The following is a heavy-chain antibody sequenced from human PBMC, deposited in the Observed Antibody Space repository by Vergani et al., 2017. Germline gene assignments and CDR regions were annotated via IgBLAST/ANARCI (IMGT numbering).Heavy chain of an antibody. D-gene: IGHD3-10*01. CDR3: AREDGFGDPGHFDY. V-gene: IGHV1-69*04. J-gene: IGHJ4*02. CDR1: GYTFTSYG. Sequence: QVQLVQSGAEVKKPGASVKVSCKASGYTFTSYGISWVRQAPGQGLEWMGRIIPILGIANYAQKFQGRVTITADKSTSTAYMELSSLRSEDTAVYYCAREDGFGDPGHFDYWGQGTLVTVSS. CDR2: IIPILGIA.